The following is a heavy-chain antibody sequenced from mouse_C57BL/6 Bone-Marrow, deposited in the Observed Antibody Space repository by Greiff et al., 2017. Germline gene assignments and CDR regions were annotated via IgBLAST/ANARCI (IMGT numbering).Heavy chain of an antibody. CDR1: GYTFTSYW. J-gene: IGHJ2*01. CDR2: IDPSDSYT. V-gene: IGHV1-69*01. CDR3: ARFEFDGYFLFDY. Sequence: QVQLQQPGAELVMPGASVKLSCKASGYTFTSYWMHWVKQRPGQGLEWIGEIDPSDSYTNYNQKFKGKSTLTVDKSSSTAYMQRSSLTSEDSAVYDCARFEFDGYFLFDYWGQGTTLTVSS. D-gene: IGHD2-3*01.